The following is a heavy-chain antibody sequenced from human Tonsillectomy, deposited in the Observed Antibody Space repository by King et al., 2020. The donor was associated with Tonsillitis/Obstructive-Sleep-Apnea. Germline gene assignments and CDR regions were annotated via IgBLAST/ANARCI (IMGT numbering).Heavy chain of an antibody. Sequence: VQLVESGGDLVKPGGSLRLSCAASGFTFSDYYLSWIRQAPGKGLEWVSYISSISSYINYADSVKGRFTISRDNVKNSLYLQMNSLRAEDTAVYYCARSLGDCTNGVCYNYFDYWGQGTLVTVSS. CDR2: ISSISSYI. V-gene: IGHV3-11*05. CDR3: ARSLGDCTNGVCYNYFDY. CDR1: GFTFSDYY. J-gene: IGHJ4*02. D-gene: IGHD2-8*01.